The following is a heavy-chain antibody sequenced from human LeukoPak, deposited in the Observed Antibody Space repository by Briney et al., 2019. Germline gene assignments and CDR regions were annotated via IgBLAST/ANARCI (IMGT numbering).Heavy chain of an antibody. CDR1: GDSISSYY. D-gene: IGHD6-19*01. CDR2: IYTGGST. CDR3: ARAQIAVNVGYFEH. V-gene: IGHV4-4*07. Sequence: SETQSLTYTVSGDSISSYYWSWIRQPAGKGLEWIGRIYTGGSTNYNPSLKSRVTISVDKSKNQFSLKLNSVTAADTAIYYCARAQIAVNVGYFEHWGQGTLVTVSS. J-gene: IGHJ4*02.